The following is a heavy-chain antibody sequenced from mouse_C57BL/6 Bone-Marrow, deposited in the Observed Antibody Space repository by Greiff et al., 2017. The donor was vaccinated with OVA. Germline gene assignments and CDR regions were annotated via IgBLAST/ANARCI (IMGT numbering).Heavy chain of an antibody. D-gene: IGHD1-1*01. Sequence: VQLQQSVAELVRPGASVKLSCTASGFNIKNTYMHWVKQRPEQGLEWIGRIDPANGNTKYAPQFQGKATITADPSSNTAYLPLSRLTSADTAISYCARSGFITTVVAHFDYWGQDATLTVSS. V-gene: IGHV14-3*01. CDR3: ARSGFITTVVAHFDY. CDR1: GFNIKNTY. CDR2: IDPANGNT. J-gene: IGHJ2*01.